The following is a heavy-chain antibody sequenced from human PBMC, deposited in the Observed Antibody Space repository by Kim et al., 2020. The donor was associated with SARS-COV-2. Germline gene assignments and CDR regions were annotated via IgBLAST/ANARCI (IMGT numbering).Heavy chain of an antibody. CDR3: ARDRISNWYTGWFDP. CDR1: GGSFRGYY. V-gene: IGHV4-34*01. CDR2: INHSGST. D-gene: IGHD1-1*01. J-gene: IGHJ5*02. Sequence: SETLSLTCAVYGGSFRGYYWSWIRQPPGKGLEWIGEINHSGSTNYNPSLKSRVTISVDTSRNQLSLKVTSVTAAETAVYYCARDRISNWYTGWFDPWGQGTLVTVSS.